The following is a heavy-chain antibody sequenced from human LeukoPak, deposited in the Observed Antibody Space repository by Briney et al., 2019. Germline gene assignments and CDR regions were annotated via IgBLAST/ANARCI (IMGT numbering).Heavy chain of an antibody. CDR3: ARATGYSSSWYVSWFDP. D-gene: IGHD6-13*01. J-gene: IGHJ5*02. Sequence: PSETLSLTCTVSGASISSSYCTWIRQSAGEGLEWIGRMSSGGSTTYNPSFKGRVTMSLDTSKRQFSLNLSSVTAADTAVYYCARATGYSSSWYVSWFDPWGQGTLVTVSS. CDR2: MSSGGST. CDR1: GASISSSY. V-gene: IGHV4-4*07.